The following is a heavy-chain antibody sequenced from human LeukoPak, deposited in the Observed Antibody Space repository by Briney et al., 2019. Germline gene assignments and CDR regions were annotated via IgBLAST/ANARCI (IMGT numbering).Heavy chain of an antibody. V-gene: IGHV3-21*01. Sequence: GGSLRLSCAVSGFTFDYYGMNWVRQAPGKGLEWVSSISSDGTYIYYADSVKGRFTISRDTAKKSLYLHMNSLRVEDTAVYYCARAPRGYDFWSGYYPDYWGQGTLVTVSS. CDR3: ARAPRGYDFWSGYYPDY. CDR2: ISSDGTYI. D-gene: IGHD3-3*01. CDR1: GFTFDYYG. J-gene: IGHJ4*02.